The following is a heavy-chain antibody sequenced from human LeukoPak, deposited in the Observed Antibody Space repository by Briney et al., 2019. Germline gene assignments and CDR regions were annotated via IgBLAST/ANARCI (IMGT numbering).Heavy chain of an antibody. D-gene: IGHD6-13*01. Sequence: ASVKVSCKASGYTFTGYYMHWVRQAPGQGLEWMGWINPNSGGTNYAQKLQGRVTMTRDTSISTAYMELSRLRSDDTAVYYCARVWGIAAAGSFTPYYWGQGTLVTVSS. CDR2: INPNSGGT. CDR1: GYTFTGYY. CDR3: ARVWGIAAAGSFTPYY. V-gene: IGHV1-2*02. J-gene: IGHJ4*02.